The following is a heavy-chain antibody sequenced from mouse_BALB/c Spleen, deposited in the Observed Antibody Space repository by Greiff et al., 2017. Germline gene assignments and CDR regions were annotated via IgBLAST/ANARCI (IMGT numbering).Heavy chain of an antibody. Sequence: EVQLQQSGAELVKPGASVKLSCTASGFNIKDTYMHWVKQRPEQGLEWIGRIDPANGNTKYDPKFQGKATITADTSSNTAYLQLSSLTSEDTAVYYCASNYYGSSGAYWGQGTLVTGSA. CDR2: IDPANGNT. V-gene: IGHV14-3*02. CDR3: ASNYYGSSGAY. D-gene: IGHD1-1*01. CDR1: GFNIKDTY. J-gene: IGHJ3*01.